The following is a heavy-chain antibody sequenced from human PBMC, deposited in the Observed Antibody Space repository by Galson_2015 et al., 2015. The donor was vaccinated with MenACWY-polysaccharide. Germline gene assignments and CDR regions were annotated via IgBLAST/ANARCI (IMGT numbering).Heavy chain of an antibody. CDR1: GFTFNSFA. D-gene: IGHD2-21*01. CDR2: ISYDASNK. Sequence: SLRLSCAASGFTFNSFAMHWVRQAPGKGLEWVALISYDASNKFYADSLKGRFTISRDNSRNTLYLQMDSLRAEDTALYYCARSHYGSVGGGLDPWGQGTLVTVSS. V-gene: IGHV3-30-3*01. J-gene: IGHJ5*02. CDR3: ARSHYGSVGGGLDP.